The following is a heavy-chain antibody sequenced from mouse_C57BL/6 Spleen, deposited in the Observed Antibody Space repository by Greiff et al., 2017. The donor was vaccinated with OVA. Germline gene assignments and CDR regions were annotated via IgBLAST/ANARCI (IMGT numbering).Heavy chain of an antibody. V-gene: IGHV2-2*01. D-gene: IGHD2-4*01. CDR1: GFSLTSYG. J-gene: IGHJ4*01. CDR2: IWSGGST. CDR3: ARNFFRVYYDYDVSAMDY. Sequence: VKLVESGPGLVQPSQSLSITCTVSGFSLTSYGVHWVRQSPGKGLEWLGVIWSGGSTDYNAAFISRLSISKDNSKSQVFFKMNSLQADDTAIYYCARNFFRVYYDYDVSAMDYWGQGTSVTVSS.